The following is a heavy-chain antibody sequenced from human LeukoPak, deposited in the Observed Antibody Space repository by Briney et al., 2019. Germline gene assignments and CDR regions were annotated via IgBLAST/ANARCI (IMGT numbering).Heavy chain of an antibody. D-gene: IGHD3-22*01. Sequence: GASVKVSCKASGYTFTSYGISWVRQAPGQGLEWMGWINPNSGGTNYAQKFQGRVTMTRDTSISTAYMELSRLRSDDTAVYYCASSSVRYYDSSGYYQDYWGQGTLVTVSS. V-gene: IGHV1-2*02. CDR1: GYTFTSYG. J-gene: IGHJ4*02. CDR2: INPNSGGT. CDR3: ASSSVRYYDSSGYYQDY.